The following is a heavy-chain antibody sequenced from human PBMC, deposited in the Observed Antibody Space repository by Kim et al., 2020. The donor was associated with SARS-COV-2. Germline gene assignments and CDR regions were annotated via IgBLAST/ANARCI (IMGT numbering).Heavy chain of an antibody. CDR3: AREKYSGSWYSPYNWFDP. CDR1: GFTVSSNY. CDR2: IYSGGST. V-gene: IGHV3-53*01. J-gene: IGHJ5*02. Sequence: GGSLRLSCAASGFTVSSNYMSWVRQAPGKGLEWVSVIYSGGSTYYADSVKGRFTISRDNSKNTLYLQMNSLRAEDTAVYYCAREKYSGSWYSPYNWFDPWGQGTLVTVSS. D-gene: IGHD6-13*01.